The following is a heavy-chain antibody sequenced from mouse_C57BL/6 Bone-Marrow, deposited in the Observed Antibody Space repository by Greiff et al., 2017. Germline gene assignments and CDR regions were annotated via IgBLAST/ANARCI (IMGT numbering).Heavy chain of an antibody. CDR2: IYPRRGNT. J-gene: IGHJ2*01. Sequence: VQLQQSGAELARPGASVKMSCKASGYTFTSYGISWVKQRTGQGLEWIGEIYPRRGNTSYNEKFKGKATLTADKSSSTAYMALRSLTSEDSAVYFCARPGSSPFDYWGQGTTLTVSS. CDR3: ARPGSSPFDY. CDR1: GYTFTSYG. D-gene: IGHD1-1*01. V-gene: IGHV1-81*01.